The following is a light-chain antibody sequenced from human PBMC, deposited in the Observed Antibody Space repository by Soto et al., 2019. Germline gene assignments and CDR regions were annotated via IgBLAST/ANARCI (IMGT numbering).Light chain of an antibody. V-gene: IGKV1-33*01. CDR1: QDISKN. J-gene: IGKJ5*01. CDR2: DAS. Sequence: IQMTQSPSSLSASVGDRVTITCQARQDISKNLNWYQQKPGKAPKLRIYDASSLQTGVPSRFSGSGSATHFTFTISSLQPEDVATYYCQQYDNLLPITFGQGIRLEIK. CDR3: QQYDNLLPIT.